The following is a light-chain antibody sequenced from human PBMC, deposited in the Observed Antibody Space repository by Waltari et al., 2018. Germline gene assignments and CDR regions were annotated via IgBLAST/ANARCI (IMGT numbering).Light chain of an antibody. CDR1: QTIDRY. CDR2: AAS. CDR3: QQSYRSPWT. J-gene: IGKJ1*01. V-gene: IGKV1-39*01. Sequence: DIQMTQSPSSLSASVGDRVTITCRASQTIDRYLNLYHQKPGKAPKLLIYAASTLQSGVPSRFSSSGSGTDFTLTIIGLQPEDFATYFCQQSYRSPWTFGQGTRVDIK.